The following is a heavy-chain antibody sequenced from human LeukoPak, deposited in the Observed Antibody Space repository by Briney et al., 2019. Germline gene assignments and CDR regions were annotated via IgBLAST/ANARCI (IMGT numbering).Heavy chain of an antibody. CDR2: SSGSGGST. V-gene: IGHV3-23*01. J-gene: IGHJ4*02. Sequence: GGSLRLSCAACGFTFSSYSMNWVRQAPGKGLEWVSASSGSGGSTYYADSVKGRFTISRDNSKNTLYLQTNSLRAEDTAVYYCAKVGNTGFLQDYRGQGTLVTVSS. CDR3: AKVGNTGFLQDY. D-gene: IGHD3-3*01. CDR1: GFTFSSYS.